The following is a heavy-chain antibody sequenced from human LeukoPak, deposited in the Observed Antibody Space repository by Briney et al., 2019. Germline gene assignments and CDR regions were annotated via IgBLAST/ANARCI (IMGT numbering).Heavy chain of an antibody. J-gene: IGHJ3*02. CDR1: GFTFSSYS. CDR3: ARDEDKYFDWLLSAFDI. D-gene: IGHD3-9*01. V-gene: IGHV3-21*01. Sequence: GGSLRLSCAASGFTFSSYSMNWVRQAPGKGLELVSSISSSSSYIYYADSVKGRFTISRDNAKNSLYLQMNSLRAEDTAVYYCARDEDKYFDWLLSAFDIWGQGTMVTVSS. CDR2: ISSSSSYI.